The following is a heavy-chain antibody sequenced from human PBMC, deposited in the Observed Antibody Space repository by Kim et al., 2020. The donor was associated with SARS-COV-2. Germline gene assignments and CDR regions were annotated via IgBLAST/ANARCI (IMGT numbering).Heavy chain of an antibody. D-gene: IGHD3-10*01. J-gene: IGHJ5*02. CDR2: NNYAA. CDR3: TREFFNR. V-gene: IGHV3-73*01. Sequence: NNYAAACGASVRGRFNISRDDSKNTAYLHMKSLKTEDTAVYYCTREFFNRWGQGTLVTVSS.